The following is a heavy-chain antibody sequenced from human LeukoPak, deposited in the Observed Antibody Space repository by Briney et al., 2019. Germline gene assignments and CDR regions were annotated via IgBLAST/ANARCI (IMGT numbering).Heavy chain of an antibody. J-gene: IGHJ4*02. Sequence: GGSLRLSCAASGFTFDDYGMSWVRQAPGEGLEWVSGINWNGGSTGYADSVKGRFTISRDNAKNSLYLQMNSLRAGDTALYYCARGTGGSYFDYWGQGTLVTVSS. V-gene: IGHV3-20*04. CDR1: GFTFDDYG. CDR2: INWNGGST. CDR3: ARGTGGSYFDY. D-gene: IGHD2-8*02.